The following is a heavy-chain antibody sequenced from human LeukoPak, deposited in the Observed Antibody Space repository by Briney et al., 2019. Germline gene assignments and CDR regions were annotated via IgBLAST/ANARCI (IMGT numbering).Heavy chain of an antibody. CDR2: IYSGGST. CDR3: AKEEDQAAAGTGAFDI. V-gene: IGHV3-66*01. Sequence: PGGSLRLSCAASGLTVSSNYMSWVRQAPGKGLEWVSVIYSGGSTYYADSVKGRFTISRDNSKNTLYLQMNSLRAEDTAVYYCAKEEDQAAAGTGAFDIWGHGTMVTVSS. CDR1: GLTVSSNY. J-gene: IGHJ3*02. D-gene: IGHD6-13*01.